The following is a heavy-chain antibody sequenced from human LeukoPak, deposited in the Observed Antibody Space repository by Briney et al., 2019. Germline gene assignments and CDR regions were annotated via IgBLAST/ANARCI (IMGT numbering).Heavy chain of an antibody. CDR2: INTYKGDT. CDR1: GYTLTNYN. D-gene: IGHD4-23*01. J-gene: IGHJ4*02. Sequence: GASVKVSCKASGYTLTNYNISWVRQAPGQGLEWMGWINTYKGDTLYAQKLQGRVTMTADTSTNTAYMELRSLRFDDTAVYYCAREFGYCYGDNCFYFFDTGGQGFRVTVSS. CDR3: AREFGYCYGDNCFYFFDT. V-gene: IGHV1-18*01.